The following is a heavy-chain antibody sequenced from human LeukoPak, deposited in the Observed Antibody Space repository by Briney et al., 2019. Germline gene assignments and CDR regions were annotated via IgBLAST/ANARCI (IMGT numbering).Heavy chain of an antibody. Sequence: PGGSLRLSCVASGFIFDDSLMHWVRQAPGKGLEWISLISRDGSTPYYADSVKGRFTISRDNSKNSLFLQMNSLTPEDTAVYYCARVIRGNYFDSWVQGTLVTVSS. J-gene: IGHJ4*02. CDR3: ARVIRGNYFDS. CDR2: ISRDGSTP. V-gene: IGHV3-43*01. CDR1: GFIFDDSL. D-gene: IGHD3-16*01.